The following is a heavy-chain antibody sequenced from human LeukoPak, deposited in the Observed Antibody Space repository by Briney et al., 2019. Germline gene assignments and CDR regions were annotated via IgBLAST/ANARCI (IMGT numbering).Heavy chain of an antibody. CDR2: VHYSGTA. J-gene: IGHJ3*02. V-gene: IGHV4-59*08. CDR1: DGSITNYD. CDR3: ARRYQLPKHDAFDI. D-gene: IGHD2-2*01. Sequence: SETLSLTCTVSDGSITNYDWSWVRQPPGKGLEFIGHVHYSGTANYNPSLRSRVTISVDTSKNQFSLKLSSVTAADTAVYYCARRYQLPKHDAFDIWGQGTMVTVSS.